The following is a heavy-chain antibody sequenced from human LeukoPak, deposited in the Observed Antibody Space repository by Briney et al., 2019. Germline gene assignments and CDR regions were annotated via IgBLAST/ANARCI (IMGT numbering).Heavy chain of an antibody. Sequence: SETLSLTCTVSGGSISSYYWSWIRQPAGKGLEWIGRIYTSGSTNYNPSLKSRVTMSVDTSKNQFSLKLSSVTAADTAVYYRARDSTHYDILTGYYHTGLFDYWGQGTLVTVSS. D-gene: IGHD3-9*01. CDR3: ARDSTHYDILTGYYHTGLFDY. CDR1: GGSISSYY. V-gene: IGHV4-4*07. J-gene: IGHJ4*02. CDR2: IYTSGST.